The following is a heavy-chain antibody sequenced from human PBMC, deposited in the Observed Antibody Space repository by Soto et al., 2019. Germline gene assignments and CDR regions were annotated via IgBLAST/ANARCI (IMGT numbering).Heavy chain of an antibody. D-gene: IGHD3-3*01. CDR3: ARGQRFSDWFDP. V-gene: IGHV4-4*07. CDR2: IYSSGST. Sequence: ETLPLTCTGSGGGISTHYWTWIRQPAGKGLEWIGRIYSSGSTKYNPSLQSRVTMSLDTSNNQFSLILTSVTAADTAVYYCARGQRFSDWFDPWGQGTLVTVSS. CDR1: GGGISTHY. J-gene: IGHJ5*02.